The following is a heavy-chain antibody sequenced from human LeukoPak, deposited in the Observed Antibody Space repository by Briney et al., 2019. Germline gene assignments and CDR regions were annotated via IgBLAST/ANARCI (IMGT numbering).Heavy chain of an antibody. Sequence: ASVKVSCKASGYTFTGYYTHWVRQAPGQGLEWMGWINPNSGDTNYAQKFQGRVTMTRDTSIRTAYLEVGGLRSDDTAVYYCAKNPYEYYFDYWGQGTLVTVSS. CDR1: GYTFTGYY. J-gene: IGHJ4*02. D-gene: IGHD5-12*01. CDR2: INPNSGDT. CDR3: AKNPYEYYFDY. V-gene: IGHV1-2*02.